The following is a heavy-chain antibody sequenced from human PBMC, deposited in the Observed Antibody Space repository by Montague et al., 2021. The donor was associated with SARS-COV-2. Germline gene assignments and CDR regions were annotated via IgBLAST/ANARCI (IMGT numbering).Heavy chain of an antibody. D-gene: IGHD2-15*01. CDR3: ARTPAGMDF. J-gene: IGHJ6*02. CDR2: ITTSGST. Sequence: TLSLTCTVSGDSINANFFYWTWVRQPAGLELEWFGRITTSGSTTSTLTLKGRVSISLDKSKNQFSLNLTSATAADAAVYYCARTPAGMDFWGPGTTVTVPS. CDR1: GDSINANFFY. V-gene: IGHV4-61*02.